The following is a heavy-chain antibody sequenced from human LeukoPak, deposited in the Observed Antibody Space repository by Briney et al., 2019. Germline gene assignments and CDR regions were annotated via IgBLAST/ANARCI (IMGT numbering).Heavy chain of an antibody. CDR3: ARLPYCSSTSCYTSHHYYYYMDV. Sequence: PSETLSLTCTVSGGSISSSDYYWAWIRQPPGKGLEWIGSINYSGSTYYNPSLKSRVTISVDTSKNQFSLKLSSVTAADTAVYYCARLPYCSSTSCYTSHHYYYYMDVWGKGTTVTVSS. CDR2: INYSGST. D-gene: IGHD2-2*02. J-gene: IGHJ6*03. V-gene: IGHV4-39*07. CDR1: GGSISSSDYY.